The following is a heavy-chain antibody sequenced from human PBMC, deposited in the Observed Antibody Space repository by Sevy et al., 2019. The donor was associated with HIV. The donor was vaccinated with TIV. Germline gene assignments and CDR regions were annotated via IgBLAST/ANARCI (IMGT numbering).Heavy chain of an antibody. CDR3: TAGDLGRFDY. CDR1: GFNFSGAA. Sequence: GGSLRLSCAASGFNFSGAAMFWVRQASGKGLEWVGRIRSKANKYATVYGAPVKGRFIISRDDSKKTTYLQMSNLKTEDSAIYLCTAGDLGRFDYWGRGSLVTVSS. CDR2: IRSKANKYAT. D-gene: IGHD3-16*01. J-gene: IGHJ4*02. V-gene: IGHV3-73*01.